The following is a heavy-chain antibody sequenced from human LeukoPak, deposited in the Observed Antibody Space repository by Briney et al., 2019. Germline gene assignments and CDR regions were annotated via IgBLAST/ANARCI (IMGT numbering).Heavy chain of an antibody. D-gene: IGHD3-3*01. J-gene: IGHJ6*03. CDR3: ARVVIANYDFWSGYYPYYYYYMDV. V-gene: IGHV4-59*12. CDR2: ISYSGST. CDR1: GVSISSYY. Sequence: SETLSLTCTVSGVSISSYYWSWIRQPPGKGLDWIGYISYSGSTNYNPSLKSRVTISVDTSKNQFSLKLSSVTAADTAVYYCARVVIANYDFWSGYYPYYYYYMDVWGKGTTVTVSS.